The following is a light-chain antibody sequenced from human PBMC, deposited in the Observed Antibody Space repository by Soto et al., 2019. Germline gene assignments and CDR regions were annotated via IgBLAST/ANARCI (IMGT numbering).Light chain of an antibody. Sequence: ETVMTQSPATLSMSPGERATLSCRASQSLNSDLAWYQQKPGQAPRLLIYGASTRSTGIPGRFSGSGSGTEFTLTISSLQSEDFAVYYCQQYNSWPLTSGGGTKVDIK. CDR2: GAS. CDR1: QSLNSD. V-gene: IGKV3-15*01. J-gene: IGKJ4*01. CDR3: QQYNSWPLT.